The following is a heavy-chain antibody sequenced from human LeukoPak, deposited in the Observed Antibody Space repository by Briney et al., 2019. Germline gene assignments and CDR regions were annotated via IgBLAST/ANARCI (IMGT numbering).Heavy chain of an antibody. D-gene: IGHD3-10*01. Sequence: GESLKISCAASGFTFSSYGMHWVRQAPGKGLEWVAVISYDGSNKYYADSVKGRFTISRDNSKNTLYLQMNSLRAEDTAVFYCAKVEGSGSQVRYYFDYWGQGTLVTVSS. V-gene: IGHV3-30*18. CDR1: GFTFSSYG. J-gene: IGHJ4*02. CDR2: ISYDGSNK. CDR3: AKVEGSGSQVRYYFDY.